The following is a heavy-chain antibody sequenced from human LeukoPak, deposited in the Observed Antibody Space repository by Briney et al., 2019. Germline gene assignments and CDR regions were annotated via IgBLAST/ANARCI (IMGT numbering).Heavy chain of an antibody. Sequence: ASVKVSCKASGHTFTSYGISWVRQAPGQGLEWMGWINAYNGNTNYVQNVQGRVTMTTDTSTSTAYMELRSPRSDDTAVYYCARGSDLGYWGQGTLVTVSS. CDR1: GHTFTSYG. CDR2: INAYNGNT. J-gene: IGHJ4*02. V-gene: IGHV1-18*01. CDR3: ARGSDLGY. D-gene: IGHD3-10*01.